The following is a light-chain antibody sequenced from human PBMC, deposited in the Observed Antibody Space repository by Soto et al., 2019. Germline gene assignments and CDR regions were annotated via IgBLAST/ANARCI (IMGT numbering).Light chain of an antibody. V-gene: IGKV3-11*01. Sequence: EIVLTQSPATLSLSPGERATLSCRASQSVSSYLAWYQQKPGQAPRLLIYDASNRATGIPARFSGSGSGTDFTLTISSLESEDFAVYYCQQPSNWLYTFGQGTKLEIK. CDR1: QSVSSY. CDR3: QQPSNWLYT. CDR2: DAS. J-gene: IGKJ2*01.